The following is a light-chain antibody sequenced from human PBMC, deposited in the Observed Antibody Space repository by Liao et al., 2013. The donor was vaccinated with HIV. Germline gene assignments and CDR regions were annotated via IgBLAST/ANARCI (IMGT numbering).Light chain of an antibody. Sequence: SYELTQPPSVSVSPGQTASITCSGDKLGDKYACWYQQKPGQSPALVIYQDTKRPSGIPERFSGSNSGNIATLTISGTQAMDEADFYCQAWDSITVVFGGGTKLTVL. V-gene: IGLV3-1*01. CDR2: QDT. CDR1: KLGDKY. J-gene: IGLJ2*01. CDR3: QAWDSITVV.